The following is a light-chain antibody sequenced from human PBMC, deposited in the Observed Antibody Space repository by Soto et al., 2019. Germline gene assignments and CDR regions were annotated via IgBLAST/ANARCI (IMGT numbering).Light chain of an antibody. J-gene: IGKJ5*01. CDR3: QQGYSSAIT. V-gene: IGKV3-11*01. CDR1: QSFRGL. Sequence: EVVLPQSPVTLSLSPGERSTLSCRASQSFRGLLAWYQQKPGQAPRLLIYDAYNRATGIPPRFSGSGSGTDFTLTINSLQPEDFATYYCQQGYSSAITFGQGTRLEIK. CDR2: DAY.